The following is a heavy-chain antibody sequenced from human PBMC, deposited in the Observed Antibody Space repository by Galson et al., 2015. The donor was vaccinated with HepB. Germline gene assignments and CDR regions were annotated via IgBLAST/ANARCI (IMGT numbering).Heavy chain of an antibody. CDR1: GYTFITYN. V-gene: IGHV1-3*04. D-gene: IGHD3-22*01. J-gene: IGHJ5*01. CDR2: INSGTAKT. Sequence: SVKVSCKASGYTFITYNMHWVRQAPGQRLEWMGWINSGTAKTRYSQKFQGRVTITRDTSASTAYLELSTLSSEDTAVYFCARVDNAGYYTPFDFWGQGALVTVSS. CDR3: ARVDNAGYYTPFDF.